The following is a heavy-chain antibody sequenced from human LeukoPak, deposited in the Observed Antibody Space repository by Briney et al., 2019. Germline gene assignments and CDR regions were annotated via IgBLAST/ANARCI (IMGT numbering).Heavy chain of an antibody. CDR1: GGSISSGSYY. CDR3: AKSNGYGLVDT. Sequence: PSETLSLTCTVSGGSISSGSYYWSWIRQPAGKGLEWIGRIYTSGSTNYNPSLKSRVTISVDTSKNQFSLKLSSVTAADTAVYYCAKSNGYGLVDTWGQGTMVTVSS. V-gene: IGHV4-61*02. CDR2: IYTSGST. D-gene: IGHD3-10*01. J-gene: IGHJ3*01.